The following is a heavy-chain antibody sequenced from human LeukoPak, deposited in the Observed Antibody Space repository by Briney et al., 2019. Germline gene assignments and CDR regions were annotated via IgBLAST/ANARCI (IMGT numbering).Heavy chain of an antibody. J-gene: IGHJ4*02. D-gene: IGHD6-13*01. V-gene: IGHV3-23*01. CDR2: VSGSGGST. CDR3: AKAGYSSSWFDY. Sequence: GGSLRLSCAASGFTFSSYAMSWVRQAPGKGLEWVSAVSGSGGSTYYADSVKGRFTISRDNSKNTLYLQMNSLRAEDTAVYYCAKAGYSSSWFDYWGQGTLVTVSS. CDR1: GFTFSSYA.